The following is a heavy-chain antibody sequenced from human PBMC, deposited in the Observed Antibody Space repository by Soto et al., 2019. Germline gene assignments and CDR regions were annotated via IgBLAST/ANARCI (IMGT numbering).Heavy chain of an antibody. D-gene: IGHD1-26*01. CDR1: GFNVSAYT. CDR2: ISSDGNHK. V-gene: IGHV3-30-3*01. Sequence: QVKLVESGGGVVQPGRSLRLSCAASGFNVSAYTMHWVHQAPGKGLEWVAVISSDGNHKYYTDSVKGRFTISRDTCTNTLYLQMNSLRAEDTAVYYCARWEQPLFDYWGQGTLVTVSS. CDR3: ARWEQPLFDY. J-gene: IGHJ4*02.